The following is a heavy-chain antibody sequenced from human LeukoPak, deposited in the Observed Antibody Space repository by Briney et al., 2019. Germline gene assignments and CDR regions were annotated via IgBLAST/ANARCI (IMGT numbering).Heavy chain of an antibody. V-gene: IGHV4-39*07. D-gene: IGHD6-19*01. Sequence: TSETLSLTCTVSGGSISSSSYYWGWIRQPPGKELEWIGEIIHSGSPNYNPSLMSRVTISVDTSKNQFSLKLRSVTAADTAMYYCARMGSGLFDYWGQGTLVTVSS. CDR3: ARMGSGLFDY. J-gene: IGHJ4*02. CDR1: GGSISSSSYY. CDR2: IIHSGSP.